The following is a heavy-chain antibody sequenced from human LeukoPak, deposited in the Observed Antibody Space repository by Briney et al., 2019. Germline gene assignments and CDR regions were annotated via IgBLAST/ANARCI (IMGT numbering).Heavy chain of an antibody. J-gene: IGHJ4*02. D-gene: IGHD6-13*01. CDR3: ARDPMDSSSWYADY. V-gene: IGHV7-4-1*02. Sequence: ASVKVSCKASGGTFSSYAISWVRQAPGQGLEWMGWINTNTGNPTYAQGFTGRFVFSLDTSVSTAYLQISSLKAEDTAVYYCARDPMDSSSWYADYWGQGTLVTVSS. CDR1: GGTFSSYA. CDR2: INTNTGNP.